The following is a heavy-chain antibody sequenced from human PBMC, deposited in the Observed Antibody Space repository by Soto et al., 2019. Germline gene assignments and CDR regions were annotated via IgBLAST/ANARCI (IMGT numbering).Heavy chain of an antibody. J-gene: IGHJ2*01. CDR2: IGTVGDA. CDR3: ARGTGAQLMYFDL. V-gene: IGHV3-13*01. CDR1: GFTFSNSD. Sequence: EVNLVESGGGLVQPGGSLRLSCAASGFTFSNSDMHWVRQSAGKGLEWLSGIGTVGDAYYPPSVRGRFTISRENAKNSVYLQMHGLRAEDTGVYFCARGTGAQLMYFDLWGRGTLVTVSS. D-gene: IGHD7-27*01.